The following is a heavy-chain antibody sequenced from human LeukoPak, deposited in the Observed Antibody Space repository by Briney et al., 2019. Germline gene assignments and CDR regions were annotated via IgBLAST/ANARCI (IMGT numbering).Heavy chain of an antibody. CDR2: ISGSGGST. V-gene: IGHV3-23*01. J-gene: IGHJ4*02. CDR3: AKDYRPWLAGFDY. D-gene: IGHD6-19*01. Sequence: GGSLRPSCAASGFTFSSYAMSWVRQAPGKGLEWVSAISGSGGSTYYADSVKGRFTISRDNSKNTLYLQMNSLRAEDTAVYYCAKDYRPWLAGFDYWGQGTLVTVSS. CDR1: GFTFSSYA.